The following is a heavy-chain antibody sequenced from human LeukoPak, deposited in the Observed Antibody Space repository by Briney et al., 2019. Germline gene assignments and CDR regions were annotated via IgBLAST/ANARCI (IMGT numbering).Heavy chain of an antibody. CDR3: ARDPPKRPGYCSGGSCYSDYWYFDL. V-gene: IGHV1-69*06. CDR1: GGTFSSYA. CDR2: IIPIFGTA. J-gene: IGHJ2*01. Sequence: SVKVSCKASGGTFSSYAISWVRQAPGQGLKWMGGIIPIFGTANCAQKFQGRVTITADKSTSTAYMELSSLRSEDTAVYYCARDPPKRPGYCSGGSCYSDYWYFDLWGRGTPVTVSS. D-gene: IGHD2-15*01.